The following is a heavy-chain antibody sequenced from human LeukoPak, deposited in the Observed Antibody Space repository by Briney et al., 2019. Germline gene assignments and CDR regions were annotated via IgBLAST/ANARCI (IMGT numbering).Heavy chain of an antibody. CDR3: ARGGCSSTSCSGYYYYYYMDV. CDR2: IYYSGST. J-gene: IGHJ6*03. Sequence: PSETLSLTCTVSGGSISSSSYYWGWIRQPPGKGLEWIGSIYYSGSTYYNPSLKSRVTISVDTSKNQFSLKLSSVTAADTAVYYCARGGCSSTSCSGYYYYYYMDVWGKGTTVTISS. V-gene: IGHV4-39*07. CDR1: GGSISSSSYY. D-gene: IGHD2-2*01.